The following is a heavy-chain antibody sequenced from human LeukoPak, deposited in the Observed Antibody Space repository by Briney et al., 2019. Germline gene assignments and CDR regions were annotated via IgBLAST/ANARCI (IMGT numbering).Heavy chain of an antibody. D-gene: IGHD3-22*01. CDR3: ARVNNYYDSSGYTWFDP. CDR1: GYTFTSYG. V-gene: IGHV1-18*01. J-gene: IGHJ5*02. Sequence: EASVKVSCKASGYTFTSYGIGWVRQAPGQGLEWMGWISAYNGNTNYAQKLQGRVTMTTDTSTSTAYMELRSLRSDDTAVYYCARVNNYYDSSGYTWFDPWGQGTLVTVSS. CDR2: ISAYNGNT.